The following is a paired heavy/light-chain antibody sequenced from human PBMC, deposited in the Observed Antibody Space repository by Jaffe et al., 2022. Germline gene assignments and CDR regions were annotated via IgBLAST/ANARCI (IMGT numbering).Heavy chain of an antibody. CDR1: GFTFSSYT. V-gene: IGHV3-48*01. Sequence: EVQLVESGGGLVQPGGSLRLSCAASGFTFSSYTMHWVRQAPGKGLEWVSSITGSSNAIYYADSVKGRFTVSRDNAKNSLYLQMNSLRAEDTAVYYCARGYSSVWYFMGHWGQGILVTVSS. D-gene: IGHD6-19*01. CDR2: ITGSSNAI. J-gene: IGHJ4*02. CDR3: ARGYSSVWYFMGH.
Light chain of an antibody. CDR1: QSINSIY. J-gene: IGKJ1*01. CDR2: GAS. V-gene: IGKV3-20*01. CDR3: QHFGSSLWT. Sequence: EIVLTQSPGTLSLSPGERATLSCRASQSINSIYLAWYQQKPGQAPRLLIQGASSRATGVPDRFSGSGSGTDFTLSISRLEPEDFAVYYCQHFGSSLWTFGQGTKVEIK.